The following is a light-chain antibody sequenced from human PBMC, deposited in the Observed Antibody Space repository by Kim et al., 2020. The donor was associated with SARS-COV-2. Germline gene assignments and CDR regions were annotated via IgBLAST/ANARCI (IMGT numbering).Light chain of an antibody. CDR2: EVT. Sequence: QSALTQPASVSGSPGQSITMSCTGTSSDIGGYNYVSWYQQHPGKAPKLMIYEVTNRPSGVSNRFSGSKSGNTASLTISGLQAEDEADYYCSSYISSNIVLFGGGTKVTVL. CDR1: SSDIGGYNY. J-gene: IGLJ2*01. CDR3: SSYISSNIVL. V-gene: IGLV2-14*01.